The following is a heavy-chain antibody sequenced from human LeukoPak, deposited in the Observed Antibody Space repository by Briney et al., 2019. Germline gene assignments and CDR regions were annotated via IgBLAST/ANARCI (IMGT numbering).Heavy chain of an antibody. CDR2: INHSVST. V-gene: IGHV4-34*01. Sequence: SETLSLTCAVYGGSFSGYYWSWIRQPPGKGLEWIGEINHSVSTNYNPSLKSRVTMSVDTSKNQFSLKLSSVTAADTAVYYCARRVVARYYFDYWGQGTLVTVSS. D-gene: IGHD3-22*01. J-gene: IGHJ4*02. CDR1: GGSFSGYY. CDR3: ARRVVARYYFDY.